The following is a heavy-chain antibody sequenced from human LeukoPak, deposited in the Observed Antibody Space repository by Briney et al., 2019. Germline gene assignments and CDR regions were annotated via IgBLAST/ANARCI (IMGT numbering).Heavy chain of an antibody. CDR3: ARYYYDSSGYLPYYYYGMDV. CDR2: IYYSGST. CDR1: GGSISSGGYS. V-gene: IGHV4-31*11. Sequence: SQTLSLTCAVSGGSISSGGYSWSWIRQPPGKGLEWIGYIYYSGSTYYNPSLKSRVTISVDTSKNQFSLKLSSVTAADTAVYYCARYYYDSSGYLPYYYYGMDVWGQGTTVTVSS. D-gene: IGHD3-22*01. J-gene: IGHJ6*02.